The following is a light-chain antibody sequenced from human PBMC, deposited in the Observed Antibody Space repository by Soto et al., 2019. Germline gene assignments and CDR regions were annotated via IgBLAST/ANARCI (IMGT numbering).Light chain of an antibody. CDR1: QSLLHGTGNTY. Sequence: IVITQSPLSLPVTPGEPASISCRSSQSLLHGTGNTYLDWYVQKPGQSPQLLIYFASNRASGVPDRFSGSVSGTNFTLKISRVHTEDVGVYYCMQALSAPLTFGGGTKVEIK. J-gene: IGKJ4*01. CDR2: FAS. V-gene: IGKV2-28*01. CDR3: MQALSAPLT.